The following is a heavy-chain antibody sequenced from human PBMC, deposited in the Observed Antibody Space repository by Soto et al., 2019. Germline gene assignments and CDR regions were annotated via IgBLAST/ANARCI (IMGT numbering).Heavy chain of an antibody. CDR2: IGNGRNYYI. CDR1: GFTFNDYY. CDR3: ARRLRYDSSGYYFDY. V-gene: IGHV3-11*06. Sequence: VGSLRLSCTASGFTFNDYYLSWIRQAPGKGLGWISYIGNGRNYYINYADSVKGRFTISRDNDKNSVYLQMNSLRAEDTAVYYCARRLRYDSSGYYFDYWGQGALVTVSS. D-gene: IGHD3-22*01. J-gene: IGHJ4*02.